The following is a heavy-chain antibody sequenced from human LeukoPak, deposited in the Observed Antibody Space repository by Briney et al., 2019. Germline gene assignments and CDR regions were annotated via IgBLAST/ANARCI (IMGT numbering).Heavy chain of an antibody. CDR1: GGTFSSYA. D-gene: IGHD1-26*01. V-gene: IGHV1-69*13. Sequence: SVKVSCKASGGTFSSYAISWVRQVPGQGLEWMGGIIPIFGTANYAQKFQGRVTITADESTSTAYMELSSLRSEDTAVYYCARDWPPSGYYFDYWGQGTLVTVSS. CDR2: IIPIFGTA. CDR3: ARDWPPSGYYFDY. J-gene: IGHJ4*02.